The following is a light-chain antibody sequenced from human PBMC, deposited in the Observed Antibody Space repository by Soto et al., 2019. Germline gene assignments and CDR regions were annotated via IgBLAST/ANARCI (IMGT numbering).Light chain of an antibody. J-gene: IGLJ2*01. CDR3: SSYAVGSSFVL. CDR1: SDDVGGYNY. V-gene: IGLV2-8*01. CDR2: EVS. Sequence: QSALTQSPAASGSPGQSVTISCIGTSDDVGGYNYVSWYQQHPGKAPKLMIYEVSKRPSGVPDRFSGSKSGSTASLTVSGLQSEDEADYYCSSYAVGSSFVLFGGGTKVTFL.